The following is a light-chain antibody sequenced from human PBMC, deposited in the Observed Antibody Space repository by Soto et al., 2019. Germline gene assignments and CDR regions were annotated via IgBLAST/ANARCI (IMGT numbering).Light chain of an antibody. Sequence: DIQMTHSPATLSASVLDRVTITFLASQSISSWLSLYQQKPGKAPKLLINDASSLESGVPSRFSGSGSGTEITLTISSLQPDDFATYYCQQYNSYSSITFGQGTRLEIK. CDR1: QSISSW. J-gene: IGKJ5*01. V-gene: IGKV1-5*01. CDR3: QQYNSYSSIT. CDR2: DAS.